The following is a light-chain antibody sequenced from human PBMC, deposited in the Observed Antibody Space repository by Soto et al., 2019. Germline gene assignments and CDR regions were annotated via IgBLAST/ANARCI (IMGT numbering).Light chain of an antibody. Sequence: QSVLTQPASVSGSPGQSIVISCSGTSGDVGGFNYVSWYQHLPGKPPKLIISEVSHRPSGVSSRFSGSKSGNTASLTISGLQAEDEADYYCSSYTTSAPYVFGSGTKVTVL. V-gene: IGLV2-14*01. CDR2: EVS. CDR1: SGDVGGFNY. CDR3: SSYTTSAPYV. J-gene: IGLJ1*01.